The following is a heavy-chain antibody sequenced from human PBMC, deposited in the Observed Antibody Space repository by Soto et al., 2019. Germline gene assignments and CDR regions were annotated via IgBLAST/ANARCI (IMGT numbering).Heavy chain of an antibody. CDR2: IYYSGST. CDR1: GGSISNYH. Sequence: SETLSLTCTVSGGSISNYHWIWIRQPPGKGLEWIGSIYYSGSTKYNPSLKSRVTISVDTSKNQFSLKLSSVTAADTALYYCERAIQQLERGNWFDPWGQG. J-gene: IGHJ5*02. CDR3: ERAIQQLERGNWFDP. V-gene: IGHV4-59*01. D-gene: IGHD6-13*01.